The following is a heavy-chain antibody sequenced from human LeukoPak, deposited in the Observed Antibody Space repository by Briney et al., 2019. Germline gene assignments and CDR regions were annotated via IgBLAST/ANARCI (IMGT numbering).Heavy chain of an antibody. V-gene: IGHV1-46*01. D-gene: IGHD5-24*01. CDR1: GYTFTSYY. CDR2: INPSGGNT. CDR3: ARIRDGYNDAYDI. J-gene: IGHJ3*02. Sequence: GASVKVSCKASGYTFTSYYIHWVRQAPGQGLEWMGLINPSGGNTNYAQNFQGRVTMTRDTSASTVYMELSSLRSEDTAIYYCARIRDGYNDAYDIWGQGTVVTVPS.